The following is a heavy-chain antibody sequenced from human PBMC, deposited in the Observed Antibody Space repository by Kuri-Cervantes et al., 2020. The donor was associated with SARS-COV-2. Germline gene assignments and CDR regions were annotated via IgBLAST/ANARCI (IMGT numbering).Heavy chain of an antibody. V-gene: IGHV3-73*01. CDR3: ASAVMDGYNWYGAAFDI. CDR1: GFLFSASA. Sequence: GESLKISCEVSGFLFSASAIHWVRQASGKGLEWVGRVRGKANNYATAYAASVRGRFTISRDDSKNTLYLQMNSLRAEDTAVYYCASAVMDGYNWYGAAFDIWGQGTMVTVSS. D-gene: IGHD5-24*01. J-gene: IGHJ3*02. CDR2: VRGKANNYAT.